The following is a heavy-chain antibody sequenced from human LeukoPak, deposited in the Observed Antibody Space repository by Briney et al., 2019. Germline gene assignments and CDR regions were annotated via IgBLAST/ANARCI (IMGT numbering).Heavy chain of an antibody. CDR2: IYTRGTN. D-gene: IGHD3-9*01. J-gene: IGHJ4*02. CDR1: GGSIRSGSYY. Sequence: SQTLSLTCTVSGGSIRSGSYYWSWIRQPAGKGLEWLVRIYTRGTNNINPSLKTQVTISVDTSKNQSSLKLSSVTAADTAVYYCARGRKHYTILTGHGPTSYYFDYWGQGTLVTVSS. V-gene: IGHV4-61*02. CDR3: ARGRKHYTILTGHGPTSYYFDY.